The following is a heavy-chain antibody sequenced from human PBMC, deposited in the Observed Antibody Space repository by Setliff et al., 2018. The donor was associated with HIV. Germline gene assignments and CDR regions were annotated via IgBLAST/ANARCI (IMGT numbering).Heavy chain of an antibody. Sequence: LSLTCTVSGGSISSSSYYWGWIRQPPGKGLQWIGSIYYRGSTYYNPSLKSRVTISVDTSKNQFSLRLNSVTAADTAIYYCTRRGADSYYPRPLDVWGKGTTVTVSS. V-gene: IGHV4-39*07. CDR1: GGSISSSSYY. D-gene: IGHD3-10*01. CDR3: TRRGADSYYPRPLDV. J-gene: IGHJ6*04. CDR2: IYYRGST.